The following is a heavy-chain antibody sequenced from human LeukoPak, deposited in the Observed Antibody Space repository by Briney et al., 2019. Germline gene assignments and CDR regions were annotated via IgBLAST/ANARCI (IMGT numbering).Heavy chain of an antibody. CDR1: GYTFTTYG. J-gene: IGHJ4*02. CDR2: ISGYDGNT. V-gene: IGHV1-18*01. D-gene: IGHD4-17*01. CDR3: ARTVTTSSYYFDY. Sequence: ASVKVSCKASGYTFTTYGVSWVRQDPGQGLEWXXWISGYDGNTNYAQKLRGRVTMTTDTSTSTAYMDLRSLRSDDTALYYCARTVTTSSYYFDYWGQGTLVTVSS.